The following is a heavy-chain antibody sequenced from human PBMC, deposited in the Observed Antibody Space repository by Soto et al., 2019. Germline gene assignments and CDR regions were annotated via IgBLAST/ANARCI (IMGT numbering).Heavy chain of an antibody. J-gene: IGHJ4*01. CDR2: IYYSGST. CDR3: ARTPRNYSSVRYNRPYYFDY. V-gene: IGHV4-39*01. CDR1: GGSISSSSYY. D-gene: IGHD6-19*01. Sequence: NPSETLSLTCTVSGGSISSSSYYWGWIRQPPGKGLEWIGSIYYSGSTYYNPSLESRVTISVDTSKNQFSLKLSSVTAADTAVYYCARTPRNYSSVRYNRPYYFDYSGHGTLFTVSS.